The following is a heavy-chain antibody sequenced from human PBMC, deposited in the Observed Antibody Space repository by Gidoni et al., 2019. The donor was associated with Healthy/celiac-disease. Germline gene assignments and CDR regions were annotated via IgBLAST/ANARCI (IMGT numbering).Heavy chain of an antibody. CDR1: GFPGRSYS. D-gene: IGHD6-19*01. Sequence: EGQLVEGGGGRGQPGGALTTRCADGGFPGRSYSSKWVRQASGKGLEGVSYIRSSIRTISYADSLKGRFTVSRALAKNSLYLHLRSLRSSDTSFYYCSLVTVSPWEPLYSSVSYSFSLYYFSYWGPFTLVSFSS. CDR3: SLVTVSPWEPLYSSVSYSFSLYYFSY. CDR2: IRSSIRTI. V-gene: IGHV3-48*04. J-gene: IGHJ4*01.